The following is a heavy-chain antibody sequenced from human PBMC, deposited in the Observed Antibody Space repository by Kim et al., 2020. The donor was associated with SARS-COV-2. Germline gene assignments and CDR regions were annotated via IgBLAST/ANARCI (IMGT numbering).Heavy chain of an antibody. Sequence: SETLSLTCTVSGGSISSSSYYWGWIRQPPGKGLEWIGSIYYSGSTYYNPSLKSRVTISVDTSKNKFSLKLSSVTAADTAVYYCARLGGDYDYVWGSYHPTVGHWGQGTLVTVSS. CDR2: IYYSGST. CDR3: ARLGGDYDYVWGSYHPTVGH. J-gene: IGHJ5*02. CDR1: GGSISSSSYY. V-gene: IGHV4-39*01. D-gene: IGHD3-16*01.